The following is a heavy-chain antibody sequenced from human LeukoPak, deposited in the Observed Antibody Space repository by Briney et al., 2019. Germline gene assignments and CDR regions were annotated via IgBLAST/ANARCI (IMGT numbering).Heavy chain of an antibody. V-gene: IGHV4-4*02. CDR1: GGSISSSNW. Sequence: PSETLSLTCAVSGGSISSSNWWSWVRQPPGKGLEWIGEIYHSGSTNYNPSLKSRVTISVDKSKNQFSLKLSSVTAADTAVYYCARDFDDDIRAFDIWGQGTMVTVSS. CDR3: ARDFDDDIRAFDI. D-gene: IGHD3-9*01. CDR2: IYHSGST. J-gene: IGHJ3*02.